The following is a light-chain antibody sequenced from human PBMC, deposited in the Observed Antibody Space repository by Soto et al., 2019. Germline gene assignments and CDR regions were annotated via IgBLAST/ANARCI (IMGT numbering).Light chain of an antibody. CDR3: QQRSNWPPFS. CDR1: QSVSRY. J-gene: IGKJ4*01. Sequence: EIVLTQSPATLSLSPGERATLSCRASQSVSRYLAWYQQKPGQAPRLLIYDASNRATGIPARFSGSGSGTDFTLTISRLEPEDFAVYYCQQRSNWPPFSFGGGTKVEIK. CDR2: DAS. V-gene: IGKV3-11*01.